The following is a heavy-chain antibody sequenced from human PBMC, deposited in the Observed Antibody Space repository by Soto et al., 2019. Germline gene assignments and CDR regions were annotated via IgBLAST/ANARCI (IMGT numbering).Heavy chain of an antibody. J-gene: IGHJ4*02. CDR3: AREHPYYYDSSGYQYYFDY. Sequence: ETLSLTCTVSGGSISSYYWSWIRQPPGKGLEWIGYIYYSGSTNYNPSLKSRVTISVDTSKNQFSLKLSSVTAADTAVYYCAREHPYYYDSSGYQYYFDYWGQGTLVTVSS. D-gene: IGHD3-22*01. V-gene: IGHV4-59*01. CDR1: GGSISSYY. CDR2: IYYSGST.